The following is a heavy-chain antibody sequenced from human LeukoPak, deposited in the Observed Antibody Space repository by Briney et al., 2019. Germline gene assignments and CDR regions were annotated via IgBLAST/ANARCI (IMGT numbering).Heavy chain of an antibody. J-gene: IGHJ4*02. CDR2: INPSSGST. V-gene: IGHV1-46*01. CDR1: GYTLTNYY. D-gene: IGHD5-12*01. CDR3: ARVFGAYDSFILPITHDHGDYLDF. Sequence: ASVKVSCKASGYTLTNYYMHWVRQAPGQGLEWMGKINPSSGSTRYSQKFQGRVALTRDTSTSTLYMELSSLRSEDTAVYYCARVFGAYDSFILPITHDHGDYLDFWGQGTLVTVSS.